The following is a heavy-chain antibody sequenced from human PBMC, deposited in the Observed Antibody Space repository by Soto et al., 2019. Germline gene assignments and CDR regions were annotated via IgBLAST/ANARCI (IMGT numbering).Heavy chain of an antibody. CDR1: GFTFSSYG. J-gene: IGHJ4*02. CDR2: ISYDGSNT. D-gene: IGHD1-26*01. CDR3: AKEGGLSGSYYISSSYYFDY. V-gene: IGHV3-30*18. Sequence: QVQLVESGGGVVQPGRSLRLSCVASGFTFSSYGMHWVRQAPGKGLEWVAIISYDGSNTYYADSVKGRFTISRDNSKNTLYPQMNSLRAEDTSVYYCAKEGGLSGSYYISSSYYFDYWGQGTLVTVSS.